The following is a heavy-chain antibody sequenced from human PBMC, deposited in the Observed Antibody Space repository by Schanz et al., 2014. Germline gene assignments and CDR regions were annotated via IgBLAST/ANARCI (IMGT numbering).Heavy chain of an antibody. J-gene: IGHJ4*02. CDR1: GGSISSYY. CDR3: ARGPYYDSWSGYPFFDY. CDR2: IYYSGST. V-gene: IGHV4-59*01. D-gene: IGHD3-3*01. Sequence: QVQLQESGPGLVKPSETLSLTCTVSGGSISSYYWSWIRQPPGKGLEWIGYIYYSGSTKYNPSLKSRVTISVDTSKNQFSLKLSSVTAADTAVYYCARGPYYDSWSGYPFFDYGGQGTLVTVSS.